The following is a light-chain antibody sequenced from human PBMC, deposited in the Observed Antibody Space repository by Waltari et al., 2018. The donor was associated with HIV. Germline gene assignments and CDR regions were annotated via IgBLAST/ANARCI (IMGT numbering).Light chain of an antibody. CDR2: YDH. CDR3: QVWQKPGRYV. Sequence: LTHLGSVSVAPGQPASITSEGNNLGPLSVHWYRLTPGQAPILIIYYDHDRPSGISERFSGSKSGDTATLSISRVEAGDEGEYFCQVWQKPGRYVFGSGTKVTVL. J-gene: IGLJ1*01. V-gene: IGLV3-21*01. CDR1: NLGPLS.